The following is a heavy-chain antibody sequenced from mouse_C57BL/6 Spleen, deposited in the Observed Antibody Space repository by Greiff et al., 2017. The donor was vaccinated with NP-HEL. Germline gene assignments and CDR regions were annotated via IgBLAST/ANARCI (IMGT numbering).Heavy chain of an antibody. V-gene: IGHV1-64*01. Sequence: QVQLQQPGAELVKPGASVTLSCKASGYTFTSYWMHWVKQRPGQGLEWIGMIHPNSGSTNYNEKFKSKATLTVDKSSSTAYMQLSSLTSEDSAVYYCARHGSSYGAYWGQGTLVTVSA. J-gene: IGHJ3*01. CDR1: GYTFTSYW. D-gene: IGHD1-1*01. CDR2: IHPNSGST. CDR3: ARHGSSYGAY.